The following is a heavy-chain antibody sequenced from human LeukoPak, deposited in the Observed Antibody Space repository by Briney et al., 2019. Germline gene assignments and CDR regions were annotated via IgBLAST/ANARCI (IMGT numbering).Heavy chain of an antibody. CDR2: IYYSGST. D-gene: IGHD6-13*01. V-gene: IGHV4-59*05. CDR3: ARLSRAAAGE. J-gene: IGHJ4*02. CDR1: GGSISSYY. Sequence: SETLSLTCTVSGGSISSYYWSWIRQPAGKGLEWIGSIYYSGSTYYNPSLKSRVTISVDTSKNQFSLKLSSVTAADTAVYYCARLSRAAAGEWGQGTLVTVSS.